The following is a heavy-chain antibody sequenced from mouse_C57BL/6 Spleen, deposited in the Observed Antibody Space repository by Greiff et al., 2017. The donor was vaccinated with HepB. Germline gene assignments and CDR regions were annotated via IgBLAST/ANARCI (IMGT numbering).Heavy chain of an antibody. J-gene: IGHJ3*01. CDR3: ARKSYYYGTFAY. CDR2: ISYDGSN. D-gene: IGHD1-1*01. V-gene: IGHV3-6*01. Sequence: EVQVVESGPGLVKPSQSLSLTCSVTGYSITSGYYWNWIRQFPGNKLEWMGYISYDGSNNYNPSLKNRISITRDTSKNQFFLKLNSVTTEDTATYYCARKSYYYGTFAYWGQGTLVTVSA. CDR1: GYSITSGYY.